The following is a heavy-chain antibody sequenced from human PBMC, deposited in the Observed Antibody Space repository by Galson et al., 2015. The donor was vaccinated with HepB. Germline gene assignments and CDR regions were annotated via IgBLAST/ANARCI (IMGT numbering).Heavy chain of an antibody. Sequence: SVKVSCKASGYTFTSYAMNWVRQAPGQGLEWMGWINTNTGNPTYAQGFTGRFVISLDTSVSTAYLQISSLKAEDTAVYYCARDYDYVWGSYRYTGNDAFDIWGQGTMVTVSS. CDR1: GYTFTSYA. CDR3: ARDYDYVWGSYRYTGNDAFDI. D-gene: IGHD3-16*02. J-gene: IGHJ3*02. V-gene: IGHV7-4-1*02. CDR2: INTNTGNP.